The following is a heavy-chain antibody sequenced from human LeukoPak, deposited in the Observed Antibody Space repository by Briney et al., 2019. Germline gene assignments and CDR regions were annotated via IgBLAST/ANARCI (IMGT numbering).Heavy chain of an antibody. D-gene: IGHD6-19*01. Sequence: SQALSLTCAISGDSVSSNSAAWNWIRQFPSRGLEWLGRTYYRSKWYNDYAVSVKSRITINPDTSKNQFSLQLNSVTPEDTAVYYCARDGVAVAGYFDYWGQGTLVTVSS. CDR3: ARDGVAVAGYFDY. J-gene: IGHJ4*02. CDR2: TYYRSKWYN. CDR1: GDSVSSNSAA. V-gene: IGHV6-1*01.